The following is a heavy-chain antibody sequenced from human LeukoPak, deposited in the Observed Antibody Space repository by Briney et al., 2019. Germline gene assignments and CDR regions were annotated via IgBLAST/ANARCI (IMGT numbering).Heavy chain of an antibody. V-gene: IGHV3-74*01. CDR2: INTDGSST. D-gene: IGHD3-9*01. Sequence: GGSLRLSCAASGFIFSSSWMHWVRQVPGRGLVWVSGINTDGSSTGYADSVKGRFTISRDNARDTVYLQMNSLGAEDPAVYYCAVLTGYYGVWGQGTLVTVSS. CDR1: GFIFSSSW. CDR3: AVLTGYYGV. J-gene: IGHJ4*02.